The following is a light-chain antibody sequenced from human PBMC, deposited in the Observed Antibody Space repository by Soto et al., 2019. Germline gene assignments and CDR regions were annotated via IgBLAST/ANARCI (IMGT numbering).Light chain of an antibody. J-gene: IGLJ1*01. V-gene: IGLV1-40*01. CDR2: EVT. CDR3: SSYISSSTLYV. CDR1: SSNIGAGYD. Sequence: QSVLTQPPSVSGAPGQRVTISCTGSSSNIGAGYDVHWYQQLPGTAPKLMIYEVTNRPSGVSDRFSGSKSGNTASLTISGLQAEDEADYYCSSYISSSTLYVFGTGTKLTVL.